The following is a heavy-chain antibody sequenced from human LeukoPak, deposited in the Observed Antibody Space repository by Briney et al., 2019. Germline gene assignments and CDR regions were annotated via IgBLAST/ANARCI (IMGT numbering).Heavy chain of an antibody. CDR2: ISSSGSTR. D-gene: IGHD2-15*01. Sequence: PGGSLRLSCAASGFTFSDYYMSWIRQAPGKGLEWVSYISSSGSTRYYADSVKGRFTISRDNAKNSLYLQMNSLRAEDTAVYYCARERRTISSLYDYWGQGTLVTVSS. V-gene: IGHV3-11*04. CDR3: ARERRTISSLYDY. CDR1: GFTFSDYY. J-gene: IGHJ4*02.